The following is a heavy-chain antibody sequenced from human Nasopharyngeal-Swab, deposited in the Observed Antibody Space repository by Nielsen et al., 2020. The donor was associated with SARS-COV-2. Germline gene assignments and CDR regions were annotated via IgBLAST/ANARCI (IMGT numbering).Heavy chain of an antibody. Sequence: GESLKISCVASGFTFRSYWMHWVRQAPGEGPVWVSHINSAGSATSYADSVKGRFTISRDNAKSTLYLQMNSLRGDDTAIYFYAKDFWGALDSWGQGTLVTVSS. D-gene: IGHD3-16*01. V-gene: IGHV3-74*01. J-gene: IGHJ4*02. CDR1: GFTFRSYW. CDR2: INSAGSAT. CDR3: AKDFWGALDS.